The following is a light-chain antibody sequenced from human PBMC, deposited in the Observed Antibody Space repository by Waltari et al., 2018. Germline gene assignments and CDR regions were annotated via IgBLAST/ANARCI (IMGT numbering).Light chain of an antibody. CDR1: QSVLYTFNNNNS. CDR3: QQYYSVPPT. Sequence: DIVMTQSPDSLAVSLGERATINCTSSQSVLYTFNNNNSLAWYQQKPGKPPKLLIHWASTRKSGVPDRISGSGSGTDFTLTISSLQAEDVAAYYCQQYYSVPPTFGQGTKLQIK. J-gene: IGKJ2*01. V-gene: IGKV4-1*01. CDR2: WAS.